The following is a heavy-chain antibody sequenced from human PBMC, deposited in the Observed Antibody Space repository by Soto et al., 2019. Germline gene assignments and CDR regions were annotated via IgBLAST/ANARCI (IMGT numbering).Heavy chain of an antibody. J-gene: IGHJ4*02. CDR1: GFTVSRNY. Sequence: GGSLGLSCAASGFTVSRNYMGWVRQAQGKGLEWVSGIYSGSNTNYADSVKGRFTISRDNSKNTLYLQMNSLRAEVTAVYYCARAVDTFMVIDYWGQGTLVTVSS. CDR2: IYSGSNT. CDR3: ARAVDTFMVIDY. D-gene: IGHD5-18*01. V-gene: IGHV3-53*01.